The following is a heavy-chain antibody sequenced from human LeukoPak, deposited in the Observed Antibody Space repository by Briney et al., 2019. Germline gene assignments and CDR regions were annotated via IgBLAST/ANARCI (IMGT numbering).Heavy chain of an antibody. CDR3: ARVEVTTMDY. V-gene: IGHV1-2*02. J-gene: IGHJ4*02. D-gene: IGHD5-12*01. CDR1: GYTFTSYD. CDR2: INPNSGGT. Sequence: ASVKVSCKASGYTFTSYDINWVRQATGQGLEWMGWINPNSGGTNYAQKFQGRVTMTRDTSISTAYMELSRLRSDDTAVYYCARVEVTTMDYWGQGTLVTVSS.